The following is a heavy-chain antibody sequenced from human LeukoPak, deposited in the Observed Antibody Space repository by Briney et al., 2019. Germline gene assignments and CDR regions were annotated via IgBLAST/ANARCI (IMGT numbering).Heavy chain of an antibody. D-gene: IGHD6-13*01. V-gene: IGHV3-30*18. CDR1: GFTFSSYG. Sequence: GRSLRLSCAASGFTFSSYGIHWVRQAPGKGLEWVAVISYDGSNKYYADSVKGRFTISRDNSKNTLYLQMNSLRAEDTAVYYCAKDLAAAGMDVWGQGTSVTVSS. CDR2: ISYDGSNK. J-gene: IGHJ6*02. CDR3: AKDLAAAGMDV.